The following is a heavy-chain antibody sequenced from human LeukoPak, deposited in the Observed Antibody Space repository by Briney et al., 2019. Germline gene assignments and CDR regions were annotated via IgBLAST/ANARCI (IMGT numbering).Heavy chain of an antibody. CDR1: GFTFSSYS. CDR2: ISSSSSTI. V-gene: IGHV3-48*01. Sequence: GGSLRLSCAASGFTFSSYSMNWVRQAPGKGLEWVSYISSSSSTIYYADSVKGRFTISRDNAKNSLYLQMNSLRAEDTAVYFCARSRNYYGSGYDYWGQGTLVTVSA. D-gene: IGHD3-10*01. CDR3: ARSRNYYGSGYDY. J-gene: IGHJ4*02.